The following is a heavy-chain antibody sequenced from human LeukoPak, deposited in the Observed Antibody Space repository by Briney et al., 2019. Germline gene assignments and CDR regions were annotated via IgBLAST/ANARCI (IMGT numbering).Heavy chain of an antibody. Sequence: LETLSLTCAVSGYSISSGYYWGWIRQPPGKGLEWIGSMNHSGSTSYNPSLKSRVTISVDTSKNQLSLKLSSVTAADTAVYYCARDRCSSTSCYYGVDYWGQETRAPVSS. V-gene: IGHV4-38-2*02. CDR2: MNHSGST. J-gene: IGHJ4*02. D-gene: IGHD2-2*01. CDR3: ARDRCSSTSCYYGVDY. CDR1: GYSISSGYY.